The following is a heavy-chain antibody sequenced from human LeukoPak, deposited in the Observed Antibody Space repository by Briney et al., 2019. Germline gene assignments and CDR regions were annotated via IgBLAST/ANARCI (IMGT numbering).Heavy chain of an antibody. Sequence: GGSLRLSCAASGFTFSSYSMNWVRQAPGKGLEWVSYISSSSSTIYYADSVKGRFTISRDNAKNSLYLQMNSLRAEDTAVYYCAKPWDTSGWYYFDYWGQGTLVTVSS. D-gene: IGHD6-19*01. CDR1: GFTFSSYS. V-gene: IGHV3-48*01. CDR2: ISSSSSTI. CDR3: AKPWDTSGWYYFDY. J-gene: IGHJ4*02.